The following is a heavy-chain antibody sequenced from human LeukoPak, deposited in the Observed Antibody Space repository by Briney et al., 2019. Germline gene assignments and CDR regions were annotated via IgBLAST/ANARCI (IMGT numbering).Heavy chain of an antibody. CDR1: GFTFSSYS. Sequence: PGGSLRLSSAASGFTFSSYSMNWVRQAPGKGLEWVSSIISSSSYIYYADSVKGRFTISRDNAKNSLYLQMNSLRAEDTAVYYCARDFIAAASSPPGYWGQGTLVTVSS. D-gene: IGHD6-13*01. J-gene: IGHJ4*02. CDR3: ARDFIAAASSPPGY. CDR2: IISSSSYI. V-gene: IGHV3-21*01.